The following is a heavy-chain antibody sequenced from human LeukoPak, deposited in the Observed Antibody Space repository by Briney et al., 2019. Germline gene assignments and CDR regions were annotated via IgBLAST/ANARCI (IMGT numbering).Heavy chain of an antibody. CDR3: ARPNLPPQRVSSFAY. Sequence: ASVKVPCKASGYTFTSYYMHWVRQAPGQGLEWMGIINPSGGSTSYAQKFQGRVTMTRDTSTSTVYMELSSLRSEDTAVYYCARPNLPPQRVSSFAYWGQGTLVTVSS. CDR2: INPSGGST. CDR1: GYTFTSYY. J-gene: IGHJ4*02. D-gene: IGHD3-16*02. V-gene: IGHV1-46*01.